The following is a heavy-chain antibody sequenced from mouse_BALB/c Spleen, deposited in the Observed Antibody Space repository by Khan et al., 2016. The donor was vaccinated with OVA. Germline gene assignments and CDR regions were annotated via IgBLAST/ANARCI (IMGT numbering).Heavy chain of an antibody. CDR2: ISSGGDYT. J-gene: IGHJ3*01. CDR3: ARHLTGSFAY. CDR1: GFTLSSYS. Sequence: EVELVESGGDLVEPGGSLKLSCAASGFTLSSYSMSWVRQTPDKRLEWVATISSGGDYTYYPDIVKGRFTISRDNAKNTLYLQMSSLKSEDTAMYYCARHLTGSFAYWGQGTLVAVSA. D-gene: IGHD4-1*01. V-gene: IGHV5-6*01.